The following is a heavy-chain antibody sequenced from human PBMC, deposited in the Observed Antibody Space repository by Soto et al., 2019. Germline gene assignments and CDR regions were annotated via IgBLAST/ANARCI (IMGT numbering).Heavy chain of an antibody. D-gene: IGHD3-10*01. CDR2: SRDKAQSYST. J-gene: IGHJ6*02. Sequence: HPGGSLRLSCAASGFTFSSYSMNWVRQAPGKGLEWVGRSRDKAQSYSTEYAAAVKGRFTISRDESKNSFYLQMNSLKSEDTAVYYCTLGSQVNYFYFYGVNVWGQGTTVTVSS. CDR3: TLGSQVNYFYFYGVNV. CDR1: GFTFSSYS. V-gene: IGHV3-72*01.